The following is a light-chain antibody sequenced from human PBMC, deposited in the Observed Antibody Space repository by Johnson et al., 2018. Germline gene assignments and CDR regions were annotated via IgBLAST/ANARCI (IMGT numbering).Light chain of an antibody. J-gene: IGLJ1*01. V-gene: IGLV1-51*02. Sequence: QSVLTQPPSVSAAPGQKVTISCSGSSSNIGNNYVSWYQQLPGTAPKLLIYENNKRPSGIPDRFSGSKSGTSATLGITGLPTGDEADYYCGTWDSGRGAVKVFGTGTKVTV. CDR2: ENN. CDR1: SSNIGNNY. CDR3: GTWDSGRGAVKV.